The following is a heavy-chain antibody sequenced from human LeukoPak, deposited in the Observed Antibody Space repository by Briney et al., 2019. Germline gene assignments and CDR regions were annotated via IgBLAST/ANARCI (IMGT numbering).Heavy chain of an antibody. CDR1: GFTFSDYY. D-gene: IGHD5/OR15-5a*01. V-gene: IGHV3-11*04. CDR2: IRSGGSNK. CDR3: ARDSRDLTVSATEFDY. Sequence: PGGSLRLSCAASGFTFSDYYMRWIRQAPGKGLEWISYIRSGGSNKYYADSVKGRFTISRDNSKNPLYLQMNSLRVEDTAMYYCARDSRDLTVSATEFDYWGQGTLVTVS. J-gene: IGHJ4*02.